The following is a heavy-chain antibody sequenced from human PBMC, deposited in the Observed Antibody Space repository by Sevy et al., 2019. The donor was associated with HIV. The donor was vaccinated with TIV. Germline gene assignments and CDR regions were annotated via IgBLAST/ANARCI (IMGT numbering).Heavy chain of an antibody. J-gene: IGHJ3*01. CDR3: AKALNPALESMLEVNLRSLKGFDV. CDR1: GFTFNTHA. D-gene: IGHD3-22*01. CDR2: ISGPGYGT. Sequence: GGSLRLSCAASGFTFNTHAMNWVRQAPGKGLEWVSVISGPGYGTNYADSVKGRFTISRDNSKNTLFLQMNSLSDEETAVSYGAKALNPALESMLEVNLRSLKGFDVWGQGTMVTVSS. V-gene: IGHV3-23*01.